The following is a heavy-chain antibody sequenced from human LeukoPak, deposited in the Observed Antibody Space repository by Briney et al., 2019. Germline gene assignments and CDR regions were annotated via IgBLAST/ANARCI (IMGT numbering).Heavy chain of an antibody. J-gene: IGHJ4*02. D-gene: IGHD3-10*01. Sequence: QAGGSLRLSCAASGFTFSSYGMHWVRQAPGKGLEWVAVISYDGSNKYYADSVKGRFTISRDNSKNTLYLQMNSLRAEDTAVYYCAKDFWFGELFDYWGQGTLVTVSS. CDR1: GFTFSSYG. CDR2: ISYDGSNK. CDR3: AKDFWFGELFDY. V-gene: IGHV3-30*18.